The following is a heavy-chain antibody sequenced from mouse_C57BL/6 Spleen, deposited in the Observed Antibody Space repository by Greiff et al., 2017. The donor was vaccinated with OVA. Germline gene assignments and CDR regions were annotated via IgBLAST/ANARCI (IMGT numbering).Heavy chain of an antibody. J-gene: IGHJ2*01. CDR2: IYPGGGYT. CDR3: ARSTTLYYFDY. D-gene: IGHD2-1*01. Sequence: QVQLKESGAELVRPGPSVKMSCKASGYTFTNYWIGWAKQRPGHGLEWIGDIYPGGGYTNYNEKFKGKATLTADKSSSTAYMQFSSLTSEDSAIYYCARSTTLYYFDYWGQGTTLTVSS. V-gene: IGHV1-63*01. CDR1: GYTFTNYW.